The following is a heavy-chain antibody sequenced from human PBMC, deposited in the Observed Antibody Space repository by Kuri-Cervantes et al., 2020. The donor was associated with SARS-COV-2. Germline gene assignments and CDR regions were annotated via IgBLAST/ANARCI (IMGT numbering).Heavy chain of an antibody. Sequence: EALKISCTVPGGSISSHYWSWMRQPPGKGLEWIGYIYYSGSTNYNPSLKSRVTISVDTTKNQFSLKLSSVTAADTAVYYCAREEAAAGTGFDYWGQGTLVTVSS. D-gene: IGHD6-13*01. J-gene: IGHJ4*02. CDR1: GGSISSHY. CDR2: IYYSGST. CDR3: AREEAAAGTGFDY. V-gene: IGHV4-59*11.